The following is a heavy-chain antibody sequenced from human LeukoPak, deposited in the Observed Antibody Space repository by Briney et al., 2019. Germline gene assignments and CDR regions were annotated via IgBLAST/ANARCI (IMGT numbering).Heavy chain of an antibody. Sequence: ASVKVSCKASGYTFTSYDINWVRQATGQGLEWMGWMNPNSGNTGYAQKFQGRVTMTRNTSISTAYMELSSLRSDDTAVYYCARVWGDDSSGYYSDWGQGTLVTVSS. V-gene: IGHV1-8*01. CDR3: ARVWGDDSSGYYSD. CDR2: MNPNSGNT. J-gene: IGHJ4*02. CDR1: GYTFTSYD. D-gene: IGHD3-22*01.